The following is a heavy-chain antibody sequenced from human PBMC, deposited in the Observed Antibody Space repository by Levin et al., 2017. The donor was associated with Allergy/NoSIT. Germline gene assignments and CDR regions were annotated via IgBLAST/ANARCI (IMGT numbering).Heavy chain of an antibody. CDR1: GFTFSSYW. V-gene: IGHV3-74*01. Sequence: QAGGSLRLSCAASGFTFSSYWMHWVRQAPGEGLVWVSRIHGDGSSTSYADSVKGRFTISRDNAKNTLYLQMNSLRAEDTAVYYCARDLPGDLRASSVDYWGQGTLVTVSP. CDR2: IHGDGSST. CDR3: ARDLPGDLRASSVDY. J-gene: IGHJ4*02. D-gene: IGHD1-1*01.